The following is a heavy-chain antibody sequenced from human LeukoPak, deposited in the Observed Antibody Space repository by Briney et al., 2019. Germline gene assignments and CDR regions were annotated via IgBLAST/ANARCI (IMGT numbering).Heavy chain of an antibody. J-gene: IGHJ6*02. D-gene: IGHD3-9*01. Sequence: GGSLRLSCAASGFTFSNAWMSWVRQAPGKGLEWVGRIKSKTDGGTTDYAAPVKGRFTISRGDSKNTLYLQMNSLKTEDTAVYYCTTGYDIGGYYYGMDVWGQGTTVTVSS. V-gene: IGHV3-15*01. CDR1: GFTFSNAW. CDR2: IKSKTDGGTT. CDR3: TTGYDIGGYYYGMDV.